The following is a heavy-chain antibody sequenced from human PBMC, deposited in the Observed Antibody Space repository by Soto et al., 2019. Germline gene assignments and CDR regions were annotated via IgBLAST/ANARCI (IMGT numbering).Heavy chain of an antibody. D-gene: IGHD3-10*01. CDR1: GYTFTSYA. CDR2: INAGNGNT. CDR3: AKAALWFGGETHFDY. Sequence: GASVKVSCKASGYTFTSYAMHWVRQAPGQRLEWMGWINAGNGNTKYSQKFQGRVTITRDTSASTAYMELSSLRSEDTAVYYCAKAALWFGGETHFDYWGQGTLVTAPQ. V-gene: IGHV1-3*01. J-gene: IGHJ4*02.